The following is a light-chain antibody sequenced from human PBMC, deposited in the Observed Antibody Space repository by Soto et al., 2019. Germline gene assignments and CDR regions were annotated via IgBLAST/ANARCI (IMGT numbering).Light chain of an antibody. J-gene: IGKJ4*01. CDR1: QSVSSY. CDR3: QQRSNWPPST. CDR2: DAS. V-gene: IGKV3-11*01. Sequence: EIVLTQSPATLSLSPGERATLSCRASQSVSSYLAWYQQKPGQAPRLLIYDASNRATGIPARFSGSGSGTDFTLTISSLEPEDFVVYYCQQRSNWPPSTFGGGTKVEIK.